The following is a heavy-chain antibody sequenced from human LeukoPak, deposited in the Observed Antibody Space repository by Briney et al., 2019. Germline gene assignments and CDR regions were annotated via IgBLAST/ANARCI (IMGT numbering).Heavy chain of an antibody. Sequence: GGSLRLSCAASGFTFSSYAMSWVRQAPGKGLEWVSAISGSGGSTYYADSVKGRFTISRDNTRNSLSLQMNDLRAEDTAVYYCARDRGSTTMIRGVNHYWGQGTLVTVSS. J-gene: IGHJ4*02. CDR2: ISGSGGST. CDR1: GFTFSSYA. CDR3: ARDRGSTTMIRGVNHY. V-gene: IGHV3-23*01. D-gene: IGHD3-10*01.